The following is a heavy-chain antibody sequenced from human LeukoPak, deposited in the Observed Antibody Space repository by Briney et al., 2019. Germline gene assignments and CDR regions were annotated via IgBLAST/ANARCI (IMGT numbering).Heavy chain of an antibody. J-gene: IGHJ4*02. CDR2: INHSGST. V-gene: IGHV4-34*01. Sequence: SETLSLTCAVYGGSFSGYYWSWIRQPPGKGLEWIGEINHSGSTNYNPSLKSRVTMSVDTSKNQFSLKLSSVTAADTAVYYCARDQYYYGSGSHLFDYWGQGTLVTVSS. CDR3: ARDQYYYGSGSHLFDY. D-gene: IGHD3-10*01. CDR1: GGSFSGYY.